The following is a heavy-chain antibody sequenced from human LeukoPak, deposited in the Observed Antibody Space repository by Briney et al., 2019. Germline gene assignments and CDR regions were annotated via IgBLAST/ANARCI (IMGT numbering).Heavy chain of an antibody. J-gene: IGHJ5*02. V-gene: IGHV4-34*01. CDR3: ARAYFSSWYMNWFDP. CDR2: IYPSGST. CDR1: GGSFSGYY. D-gene: IGHD6-13*01. Sequence: SETLSLTCAVYGGSFSGYYWSWIRQPPGKGLEWIGSIYPSGSTYYYPSLKSRVTISLDTSKNQFSLKLSSVTAADTAVYYCARAYFSSWYMNWFDPWGQGTLVTVSS.